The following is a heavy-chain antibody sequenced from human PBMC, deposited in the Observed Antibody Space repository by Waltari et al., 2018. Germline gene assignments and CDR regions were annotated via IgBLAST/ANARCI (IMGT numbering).Heavy chain of an antibody. Sequence: EVQVVESGGDLVQPGGSLRLPGAASGFTLSSYGMNWVRQAPGKGLEWVAVIKPDGSEKDYVDSVKGRFTISRDNAKNSLYLQMNNLRADDTGLYYCVRSIDYWGQGTLVTVSS. CDR1: GFTLSSYG. CDR2: IKPDGSEK. CDR3: VRSIDY. J-gene: IGHJ4*02. V-gene: IGHV3-7*01.